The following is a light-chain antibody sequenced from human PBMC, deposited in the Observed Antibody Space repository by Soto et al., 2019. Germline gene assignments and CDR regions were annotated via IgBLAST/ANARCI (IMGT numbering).Light chain of an antibody. V-gene: IGKV1-27*01. Sequence: DIQMTQSPSSLSASVGDRVTITCRASQGISSYLAWYKQKPGKVPKLLIYSASTLQSGVPSRFSGSGSGTDVTLTISSLQPDDFATYYCQKCNSAPFTFGPGTKVDIK. CDR1: QGISSY. J-gene: IGKJ3*01. CDR3: QKCNSAPFT. CDR2: SAS.